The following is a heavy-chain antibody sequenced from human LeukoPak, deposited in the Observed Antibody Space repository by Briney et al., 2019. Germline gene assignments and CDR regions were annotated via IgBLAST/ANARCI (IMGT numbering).Heavy chain of an antibody. CDR1: GGSISSSSYY. V-gene: IGHV4-39*01. CDR3: ATPGLARAY. Sequence: SETLSLTCTASGGSISSSSYYWGWIRQPPGKGLEWIGSIYYSGNTYYNASLKSRVTISGDTSKNQFSLILSSVTAADTAVYYCATPGLARAYWGQGTLVTVSS. CDR2: IYYSGNT. J-gene: IGHJ4*02.